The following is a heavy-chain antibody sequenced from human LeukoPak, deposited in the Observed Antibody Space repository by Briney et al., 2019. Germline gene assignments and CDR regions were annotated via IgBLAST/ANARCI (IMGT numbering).Heavy chain of an antibody. J-gene: IGHJ4*02. D-gene: IGHD4-17*01. V-gene: IGHV5-51*01. CDR2: IYPGDSDT. CDR1: GYSFTSYW. CDR3: VRPTGDGDYDY. Sequence: GESLKISCKGSGYSFTSYWIGWVRQMPGKGLEWMGIIYPGDSDTRYSPSFQGQVTFSADESISTAYLQWSSLKASDTAMYYWVRPTGDGDYDYWGQGTLVTVSS.